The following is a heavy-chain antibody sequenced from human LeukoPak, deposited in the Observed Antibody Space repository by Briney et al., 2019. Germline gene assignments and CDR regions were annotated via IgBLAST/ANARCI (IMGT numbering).Heavy chain of an antibody. D-gene: IGHD3-10*01. CDR2: IYYSGST. CDR3: AGHTSREYYFDY. Sequence: SETLSLTCTVSGGSISSSSYYWGWIRQPPGKGLEWIGSIYYSGSTYYNPSLKSRVTISVDTSKNQFSLKLSSVTAADTAVYYCAGHTSREYYFDYWGQGTLVTVSS. J-gene: IGHJ4*02. V-gene: IGHV4-39*01. CDR1: GGSISSSSYY.